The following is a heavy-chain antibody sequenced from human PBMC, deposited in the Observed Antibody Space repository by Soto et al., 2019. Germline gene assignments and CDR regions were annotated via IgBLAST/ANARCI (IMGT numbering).Heavy chain of an antibody. V-gene: IGHV4-39*01. D-gene: IGHD6-13*01. Sequence: QLQLQESGPGLVKPSETLSLSCTVSGGSITSSFYWGWIRQPPGKGLEWIGSIYGTGTTYYNPSLKGRVTISADPSTNQFSLNLSSVPAADTAVYYCRSSSRYSTDVWGQGATVTVSS. CDR2: IYGTGTT. CDR1: GGSITSSFY. CDR3: RSSSRYSTDV. J-gene: IGHJ6*02.